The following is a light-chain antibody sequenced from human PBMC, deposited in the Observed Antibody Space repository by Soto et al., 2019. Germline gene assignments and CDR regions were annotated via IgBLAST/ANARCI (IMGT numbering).Light chain of an antibody. Sequence: EIVLTQSPATLSLSPGERATLSCRASQSVSSYLAWYQHKPGQAPRLLIYDASIRATGIPARFNGSGSVTDFTLTISSLEPKHLAVYYCQQRSNWPFPFGQGTRLEIK. CDR1: QSVSSY. CDR2: DAS. CDR3: QQRSNWPFP. J-gene: IGKJ5*01. V-gene: IGKV3-11*01.